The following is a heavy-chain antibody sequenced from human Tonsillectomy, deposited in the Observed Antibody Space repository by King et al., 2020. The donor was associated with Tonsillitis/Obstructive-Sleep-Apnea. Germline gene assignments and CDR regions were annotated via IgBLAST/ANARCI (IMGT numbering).Heavy chain of an antibody. CDR3: ARRVIFGLVSNWFDP. CDR2: SYYNGIT. V-gene: IGHV4-39*01. Sequence: LQLQESGPGLVKPTETLSLTCAVSGGSISISNYYWGWIRQSPGWGLEWIGTSYYNGITYYNPSLKSRVTISVDTSKNQFSLELNSVIATDTAVYYCARRVIFGLVSNWFDPWGQGTLVIVSS. D-gene: IGHD3/OR15-3a*01. CDR1: GGSISISNYY. J-gene: IGHJ5*02.